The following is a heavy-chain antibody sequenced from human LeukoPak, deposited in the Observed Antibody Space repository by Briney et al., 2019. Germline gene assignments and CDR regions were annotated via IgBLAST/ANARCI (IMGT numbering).Heavy chain of an antibody. CDR3: ARDPLGGAFDY. CDR2: IYYSGTT. J-gene: IGHJ4*02. Sequence: SETLSLTCTVSGDSFTSVADYWAWIRQPPGKGLEWIASIYYSGTTHYNPSLKSRVTISVDRSKNQFSLKLSSVTAADTAVYYCARDPLGGAFDYWGQGTLVTVSS. V-gene: IGHV4-39*07. D-gene: IGHD4-23*01. CDR1: GDSFTSVADY.